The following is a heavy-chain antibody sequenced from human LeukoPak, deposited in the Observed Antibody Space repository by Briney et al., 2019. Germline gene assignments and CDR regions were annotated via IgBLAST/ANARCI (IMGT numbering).Heavy chain of an antibody. CDR2: INPNSGGT. D-gene: IGHD2/OR15-2a*01. Sequence: ASVKVSCKASGYTFTGYYMHWVRQAPGQGLEWMGRINPNSGGTNYAQKFQGRVTMTRDTSISTAYMELSRLRSDDTAVYYCAVIQPPYYYYMDVWGKGPRSPSP. CDR1: GYTFTGYY. J-gene: IGHJ6*03. CDR3: AVIQPPYYYYMDV. V-gene: IGHV1-2*06.